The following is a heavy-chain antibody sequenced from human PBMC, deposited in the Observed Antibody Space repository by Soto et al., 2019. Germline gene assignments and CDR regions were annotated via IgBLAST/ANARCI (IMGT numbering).Heavy chain of an antibody. CDR2: ISGSGGST. CDR3: AKDHDFWSGYYYDY. D-gene: IGHD3-3*01. J-gene: IGHJ4*02. Sequence: EVQLLESGGGLVQPGGSLRLSCAASGFTFSSYAMSWVRQAPGKGLEWVSAISGSGGSTYYADSVKGRFTISRANSKNTLYLRMNSLRAEDTAVYYCAKDHDFWSGYYYDYWGQGTLVTVSS. V-gene: IGHV3-23*01. CDR1: GFTFSSYA.